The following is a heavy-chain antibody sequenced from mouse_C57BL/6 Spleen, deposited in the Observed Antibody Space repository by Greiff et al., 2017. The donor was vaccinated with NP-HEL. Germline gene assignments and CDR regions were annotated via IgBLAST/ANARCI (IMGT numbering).Heavy chain of an antibody. J-gene: IGHJ4*01. CDR2: IRLKSDNYAT. Sequence: EVKLMESGGGLVQPGGSMKLSCVASGFTFSNYWMNWVRQSPEQGLEWVAQIRLKSDNYATHYAESVKGRFTISRDDSKSSVYLQMNNLRAEDTGIYYCNRGDYWGQGTSVTVSS. CDR3: NRGDY. V-gene: IGHV6-3*01. CDR1: GFTFSNYW.